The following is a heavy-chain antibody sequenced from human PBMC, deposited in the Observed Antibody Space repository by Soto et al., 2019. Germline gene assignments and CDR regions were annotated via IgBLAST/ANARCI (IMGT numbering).Heavy chain of an antibody. V-gene: IGHV4-31*03. CDR1: GDSISSTNNY. J-gene: IGHJ4*02. Sequence: SETLSLTCSVSGDSISSTNNYWSWIRQHPGKGLEWIGYIYYSGSTYYNPSLKSRPAISVDTSKNQFSLKLSSVTAADTAVYYCARADYDILTGYYTSSYFDYWGQGTLVTVSS. CDR3: ARADYDILTGYYTSSYFDY. CDR2: IYYSGST. D-gene: IGHD3-9*01.